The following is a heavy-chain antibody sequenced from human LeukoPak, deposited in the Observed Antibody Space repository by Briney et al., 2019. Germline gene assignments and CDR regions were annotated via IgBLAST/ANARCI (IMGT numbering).Heavy chain of an antibody. J-gene: IGHJ4*02. CDR3: ASQTYYYDSSGYSEGDY. V-gene: IGHV3-53*01. Sequence: TGGSLRLSCAASGFTVSSNYMSWVRQAPGKGLEWVSVIYSGGSTYYADSVKGRFTISRDNSKNTLYLQMNSLRAEDTAMYYCASQTYYYDSSGYSEGDYWGQGTLVTVSS. D-gene: IGHD3-22*01. CDR1: GFTVSSNY. CDR2: IYSGGST.